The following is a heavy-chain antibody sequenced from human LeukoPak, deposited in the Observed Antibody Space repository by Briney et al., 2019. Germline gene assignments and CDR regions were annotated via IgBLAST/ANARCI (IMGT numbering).Heavy chain of an antibody. D-gene: IGHD2-15*01. Sequence: GRSLRLSCAASGFTFSSYGMHWVRQAPGKGLEWVAVISYDGSNKYYADSVKGRFTISRDNSKNTLYLQMNSLRSEDTAVYYCARDFPIAAFDYWGQGTLVTVSS. V-gene: IGHV3-30*03. CDR3: ARDFPIAAFDY. J-gene: IGHJ4*02. CDR2: ISYDGSNK. CDR1: GFTFSSYG.